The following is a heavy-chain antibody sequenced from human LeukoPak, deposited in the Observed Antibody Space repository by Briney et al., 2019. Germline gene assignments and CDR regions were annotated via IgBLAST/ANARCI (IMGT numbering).Heavy chain of an antibody. Sequence: PSETLSLTCTVSGGSISGYYWSWIRQPPGKGLEWIGEINHSGSTNYNPSLKSRVTISVDTSKNQFSLKLSSVTAADTAVYYCAGRYVVVIVSWFDPWGQGTLVTVSS. J-gene: IGHJ5*02. V-gene: IGHV4-34*01. CDR1: GGSISGYY. CDR2: INHSGST. CDR3: AGRYVVVIVSWFDP. D-gene: IGHD3-22*01.